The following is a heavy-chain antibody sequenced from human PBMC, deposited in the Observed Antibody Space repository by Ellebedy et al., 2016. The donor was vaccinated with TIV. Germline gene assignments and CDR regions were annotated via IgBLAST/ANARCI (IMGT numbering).Heavy chain of an antibody. CDR3: ARRFDIVTGSYPRGYYGLDI. CDR1: GYTFTTYA. V-gene: IGHV1-3*01. Sequence: AASVKVSCKASGYTFTTYAIHWVRQAPGQRPEWMGWINAGIGNTKYSENFQGRVTITTDPSASTAYMELSNLRSEDTAVYYCARRFDIVTGSYPRGYYGLDIWGQGTTVTVSS. J-gene: IGHJ6*02. CDR2: INAGIGNT. D-gene: IGHD3-9*01.